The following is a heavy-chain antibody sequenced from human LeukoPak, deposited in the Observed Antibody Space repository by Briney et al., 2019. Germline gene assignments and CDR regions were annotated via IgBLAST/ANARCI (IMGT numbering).Heavy chain of an antibody. CDR2: IYYSGST. J-gene: IGHJ3*02. V-gene: IGHV4-59*01. D-gene: IGHD4-17*01. CDR3: ARVERTTVTSYAFDI. CDR1: GGSISSYY. Sequence: SETLSLTCTVSGGSISSYYWSWIRQPPGKGLEWIGYIYYSGSTNYNPSLKSRVTISVDTSKNQFSLKLSSVTAADTAVYYCARVERTTVTSYAFDIWGQGTMVTVSS.